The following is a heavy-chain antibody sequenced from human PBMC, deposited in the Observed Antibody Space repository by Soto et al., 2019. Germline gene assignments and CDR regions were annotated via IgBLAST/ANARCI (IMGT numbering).Heavy chain of an antibody. V-gene: IGHV4-59*01. CDR2: IYYSEST. J-gene: IGHJ4*02. CDR1: GGPIISYY. Sequence: PLETLPHTCTVTGGPIISYYWSWIRQPPGKGLEWIGYIYYSESTNYNPSLKSRVTISVDTSKNQFSLKLSSVTAADTAVYYCARVSGGYDIDYWGQGTLVTVSS. CDR3: ARVSGGYDIDY. D-gene: IGHD5-12*01.